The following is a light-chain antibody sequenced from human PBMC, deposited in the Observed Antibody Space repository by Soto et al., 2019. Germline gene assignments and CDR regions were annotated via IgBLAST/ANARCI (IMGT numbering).Light chain of an antibody. CDR2: SNN. CDR1: SSNIGSNT. Sequence: QAVVTQPPSASGTPGQRVTTSCSGSSSNIGSNTVNWYQQLPGTAPKLLIYSNNQRPSGVPDRFSGSKSGTSASLAISGLQSEDEADYYCAAWDDSLNGRDWVFGGGTKLTVL. CDR3: AAWDDSLNGRDWV. V-gene: IGLV1-44*01. J-gene: IGLJ3*02.